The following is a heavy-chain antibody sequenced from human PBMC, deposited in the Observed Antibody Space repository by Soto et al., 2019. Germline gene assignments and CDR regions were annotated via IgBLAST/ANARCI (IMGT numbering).Heavy chain of an antibody. CDR2: IDPSDSYT. Sequence: GESLKISCKGSGYSFTSYWISWVRQMPGKGLEWMGRIDPSDSYTNYSPSFQGHVTISADKSISTAYLQWSSLKASDTAMYYCASSPRGYCSSTSCRELGNYYGMDVWGQGTTVAVSS. CDR1: GYSFTSYW. CDR3: ASSPRGYCSSTSCRELGNYYGMDV. D-gene: IGHD2-2*01. J-gene: IGHJ6*02. V-gene: IGHV5-10-1*01.